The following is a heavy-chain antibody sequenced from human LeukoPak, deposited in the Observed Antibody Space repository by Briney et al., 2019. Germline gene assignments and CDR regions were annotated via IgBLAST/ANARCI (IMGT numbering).Heavy chain of an antibody. V-gene: IGHV3-48*01. J-gene: IGHJ6*03. Sequence: GGSLRLSCAASGFTFSTYSMNWVRQAPGKGLEWVSYITSSSSTIYYADSVKGRFTISRDNAKNSLYLQMNSLRAEDTAVYYCASTSHYGSGSYYNLRYYYMDVWGKGTTVTISS. CDR3: ASTSHYGSGSYYNLRYYYMDV. CDR1: GFTFSTYS. CDR2: ITSSSSTI. D-gene: IGHD3-10*01.